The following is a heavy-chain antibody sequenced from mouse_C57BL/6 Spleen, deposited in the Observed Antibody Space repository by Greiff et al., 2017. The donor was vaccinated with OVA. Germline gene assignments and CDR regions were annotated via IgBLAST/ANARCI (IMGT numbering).Heavy chain of an antibody. CDR2: INPNNGGT. V-gene: IGHV1-18*01. J-gene: IGHJ4*01. CDR3: ARGDYGHYAMDH. D-gene: IGHD1-2*01. Sequence: VQLKQSGPELVKPGASVKIPCKASGYTFTDYNMDWVKQSHGKSLEWIGDINPNNGGTIYNQKFKGKATLTVDKSSSTAYMELRSLTSEDTAVYYCARGDYGHYAMDHWGQGTSVTVSS. CDR1: GYTFTDYN.